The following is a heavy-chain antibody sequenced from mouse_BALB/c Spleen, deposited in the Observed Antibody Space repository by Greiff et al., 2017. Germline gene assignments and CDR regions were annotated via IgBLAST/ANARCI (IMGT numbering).Heavy chain of an antibody. CDR3: ERGGTGTNYYAMDY. CDR1: GFTFSSYA. CDR2: ISSGGSYT. D-gene: IGHD4-1*01. V-gene: IGHV5-9-4*01. J-gene: IGHJ4*01. Sequence: DVHLVESGGGLVKPGGSLKLSCAASGFTFSSYAMSWVRQSPEKRLEWVAEISSGGSYTYYPDTVTGRFTISRDNAKNTLYLEMSSLRSEDTAMYYCERGGTGTNYYAMDYWGQGTSVTVSS.